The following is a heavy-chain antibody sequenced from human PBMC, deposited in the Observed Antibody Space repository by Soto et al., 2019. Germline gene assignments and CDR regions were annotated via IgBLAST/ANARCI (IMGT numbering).Heavy chain of an antibody. J-gene: IGHJ4*02. D-gene: IGHD2-15*01. CDR1: GYTFTSYG. Sequence: QVQLVQSGTEVKKPGASVKVSCKASGYTFTSYGISWVRQAPGQGLEWMGWISAYNGNTNYAQKLQGRVTMTTDTXTXTDXMELRSLRSDDTAVYYWARDAYDIVVVVAASYFDYWGQGTLVTVSS. CDR3: ARDAYDIVVVVAASYFDY. V-gene: IGHV1-18*01. CDR2: ISAYNGNT.